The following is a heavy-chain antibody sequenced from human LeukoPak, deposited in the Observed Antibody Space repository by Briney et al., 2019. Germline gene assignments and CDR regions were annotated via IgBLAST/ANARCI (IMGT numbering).Heavy chain of an antibody. CDR1: GGSISSYY. J-gene: IGHJ4*02. Sequence: SETLSLTCTVSGGSISSYYWSWIRQPPGKGLEWIGYIYYSGSTNYNPSLKSRVTISVDTSKNQFSLKLSSVTAADTAVYYCARSDPTGYVDYWGQGTLVTVSS. CDR3: ARSDPTGYVDY. D-gene: IGHD1-1*01. CDR2: IYYSGST. V-gene: IGHV4-59*08.